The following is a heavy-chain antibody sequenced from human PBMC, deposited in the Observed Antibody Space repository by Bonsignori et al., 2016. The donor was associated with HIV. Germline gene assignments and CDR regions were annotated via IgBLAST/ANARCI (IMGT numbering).Heavy chain of an antibody. Sequence: RQAPGKGLVWVSRISSSGSTIYYTDSVKGRFTVSRDNAKNSLYLQMNSLRAEDTAVYYCARDPPLPLWYSSGGHHWFDPWGQGTLVTVSS. D-gene: IGHD6-19*01. CDR3: ARDPPLPLWYSSGGHHWFDP. J-gene: IGHJ5*02. V-gene: IGHV3-11*01. CDR2: ISSSGSTI.